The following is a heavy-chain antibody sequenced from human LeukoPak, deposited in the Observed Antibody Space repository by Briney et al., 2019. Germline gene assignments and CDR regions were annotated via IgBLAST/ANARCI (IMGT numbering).Heavy chain of an antibody. J-gene: IGHJ4*02. CDR1: GYTFTSYY. Sequence: ASVKASCKASGYTFTSYYMHWVRQAPGQGLEWMGIINPSGSSTNYAQKFQGRVTMTRDTSTSTVYMELSSLRSEDTAAYYCARGIEVATPYFDYWGQGTLVTVSS. CDR2: INPSGSST. V-gene: IGHV1-46*01. D-gene: IGHD5-12*01. CDR3: ARGIEVATPYFDY.